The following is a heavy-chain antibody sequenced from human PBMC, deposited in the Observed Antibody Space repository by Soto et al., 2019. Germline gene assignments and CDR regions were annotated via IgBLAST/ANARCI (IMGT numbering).Heavy chain of an antibody. J-gene: IGHJ6*02. V-gene: IGHV3-30*18. Sequence: GSLRLSCRVSGFTFNNSGMHWVRQAPGKGLEWMAVISYDGSDKYYADSVKGRVIISRDNSKNTLNLEMNSLRAEDTAIYYCVKDRVPGAYGNYYGMDVWGQGTTVTVSS. CDR1: GFTFNNSG. CDR2: ISYDGSDK. CDR3: VKDRVPGAYGNYYGMDV. D-gene: IGHD5-12*01.